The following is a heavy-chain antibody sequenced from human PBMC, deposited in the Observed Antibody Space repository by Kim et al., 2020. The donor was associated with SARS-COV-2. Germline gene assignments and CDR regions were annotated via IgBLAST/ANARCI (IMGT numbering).Heavy chain of an antibody. CDR3: AVNYYGSGSYSPGFDY. CDR2: IYYSGST. V-gene: IGHV4-31*01. CDR1: GGSISSGGYY. Sequence: SETLSLTCTVSGGSISSGGYYWSWIRQHPGKGLEWIGYIYYSGSTCYNPSLKSQVTISVDTSKNQFSLKLSSVTAADTAVYYCAVNYYGSGSYSPGFDYWGQGTLVTVSS. D-gene: IGHD3-10*01. J-gene: IGHJ4*02.